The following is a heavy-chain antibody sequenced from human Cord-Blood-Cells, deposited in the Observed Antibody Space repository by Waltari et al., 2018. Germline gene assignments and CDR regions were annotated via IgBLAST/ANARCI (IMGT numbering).Heavy chain of an antibody. V-gene: IGHV4-39*07. CDR2: IYYSGST. CDR3: ARLFVEMATIFFDP. J-gene: IGHJ5*02. CDR1: GGSLSSSSYY. D-gene: IGHD5-12*01. Sequence: QLQLQESGPGLVKPSETLSLTCTVSGGSLSSSSYYWGWIRQPPGKGLEWIGSIYYSGSTYYNPSLKSRVTISVDTSKNQFSLKLSSVTAADTAVYYCARLFVEMATIFFDPWGQGTLVTVSS.